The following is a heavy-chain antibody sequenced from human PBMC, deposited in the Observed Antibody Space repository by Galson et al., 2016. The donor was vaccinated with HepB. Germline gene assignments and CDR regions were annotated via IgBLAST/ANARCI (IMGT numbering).Heavy chain of an antibody. CDR3: ARGLVGSGMDP. Sequence: SLRLSCAVSGFTFDDYGMTWVRQAPGKGLEWVSGINWSGDSTAYADSVKGRFTMYRDDARNSLYLQMSSLRVEDTALYQCARGLVGSGMDPWGQGTLVTVSS. J-gene: IGHJ5*02. D-gene: IGHD3-10*01. V-gene: IGHV3-20*01. CDR2: INWSGDST. CDR1: GFTFDDYG.